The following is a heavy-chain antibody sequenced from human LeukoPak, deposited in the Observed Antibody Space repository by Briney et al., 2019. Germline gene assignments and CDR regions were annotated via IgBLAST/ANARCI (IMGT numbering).Heavy chain of an antibody. V-gene: IGHV1-18*01. CDR1: GYTFTSYG. Sequence: GASVKVSCKASGYTFTSYGISWVRQAPGQGLEWMGWIRAYNGNTNYAQKLQGRVTMTTDTSTSTAYMELRSLRSDDTAVYYCARVGTIFGVVIIPTTSPFDYWGQGTPVTVSS. CDR2: IRAYNGNT. J-gene: IGHJ4*02. CDR3: ARVGTIFGVVIIPTTSPFDY. D-gene: IGHD3-3*01.